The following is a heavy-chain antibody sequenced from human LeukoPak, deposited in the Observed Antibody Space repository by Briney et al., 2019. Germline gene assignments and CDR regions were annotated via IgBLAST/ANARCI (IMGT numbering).Heavy chain of an antibody. CDR2: ISGSGGST. J-gene: IGHJ4*02. CDR3: AKVQLPLLWFGEGPYYFDY. V-gene: IGHV3-23*01. D-gene: IGHD3-10*01. Sequence: GGSLRLSCAASGFTFSSYAMSWVRQAPGKGLEWVSAISGSGGSTYYADSVKGRFTISRDNSKNTLYLQMNSLRAEDTAVYYCAKVQLPLLWFGEGPYYFDYWGQGTLVTVSS. CDR1: GFTFSSYA.